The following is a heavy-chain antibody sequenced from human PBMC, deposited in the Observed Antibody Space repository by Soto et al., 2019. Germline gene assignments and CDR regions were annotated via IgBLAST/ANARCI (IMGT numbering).Heavy chain of an antibody. CDR1: GFTFSTYS. CDR2: ISSGSSTI. CDR3: TRSAYMDV. Sequence: GGSLRLSCAASGFTFSTYSMNWVRQAPGKGLEWVSYISSGSSTIYYADSVKGRFTISRDNAKNSLYLQMDSLRAEDTAVYYATRSAYMDVWGTGTTVTISS. D-gene: IGHD2-2*01. V-gene: IGHV3-48*01. J-gene: IGHJ6*03.